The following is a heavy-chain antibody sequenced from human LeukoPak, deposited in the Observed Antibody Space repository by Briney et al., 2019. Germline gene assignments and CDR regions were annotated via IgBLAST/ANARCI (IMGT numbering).Heavy chain of an antibody. CDR1: GGSFSGYY. CDR2: INHSGST. CDR3: ARGRGYSYGPDY. V-gene: IGHV4-34*01. J-gene: IGHJ4*02. D-gene: IGHD5-18*01. Sequence: SETLSLTCAVYGGSFSGYYWSWIRQPPGKGLEWIGEINHSGSTNYNPSLKSLVTISVDTSKNQFSLKLSSVTAADTAVYYCARGRGYSYGPDYWGQGTLVTVSS.